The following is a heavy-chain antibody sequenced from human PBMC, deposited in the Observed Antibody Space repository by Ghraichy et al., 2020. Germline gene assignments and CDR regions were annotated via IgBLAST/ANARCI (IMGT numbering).Heavy chain of an antibody. Sequence: ASVKVSCQASGYSFSSYGISWVRQAPGQGLEWMGWISAYNDTIKYTQKLQGRVPMTRDTSTSTAYMELRSLSSDDTAVYYGARVAPAAIEGNYFYGMDVWGQGTTVTVSS. CDR3: ARVAPAAIEGNYFYGMDV. V-gene: IGHV1-18*01. D-gene: IGHD2-2*02. CDR1: GYSFSSYG. CDR2: ISAYNDTI. J-gene: IGHJ6*02.